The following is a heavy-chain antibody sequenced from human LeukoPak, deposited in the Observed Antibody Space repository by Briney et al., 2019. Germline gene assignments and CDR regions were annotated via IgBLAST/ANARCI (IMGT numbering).Heavy chain of an antibody. D-gene: IGHD5-24*01. CDR2: MNPNSDNT. CDR3: ARGRRRDGYYFDY. V-gene: IGHV1-8*01. CDR1: GGTFTTYD. Sequence: GASVKVSCKASGGTFTTYDINWVRQATGQGLEWMGWMNPNSDNTGYAQKFQGRVTMTRNTSISTAYMELSSLRSEDTAVYYCARGRRRDGYYFDYWGQGTLVTVSS. J-gene: IGHJ4*02.